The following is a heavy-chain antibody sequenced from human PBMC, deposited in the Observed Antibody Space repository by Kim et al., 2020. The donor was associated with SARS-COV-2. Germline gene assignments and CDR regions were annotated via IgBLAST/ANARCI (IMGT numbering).Heavy chain of an antibody. V-gene: IGHV3-74*01. J-gene: IGHJ4*02. CDR1: GFTFSEYW. Sequence: GGSLRLSCAASGFTFSEYWMYWVRQAPGKGLVWVSRIIPDGRSTSYADSVKGRFTISRDNAKNTLYLQMNSLRAEDTAVYYCASGLTPGQYWGQGTLVTVSS. D-gene: IGHD2-15*01. CDR3: ASGLTPGQY. CDR2: IIPDGRST.